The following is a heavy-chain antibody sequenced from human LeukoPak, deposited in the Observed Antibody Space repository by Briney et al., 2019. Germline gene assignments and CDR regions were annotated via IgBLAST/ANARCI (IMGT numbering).Heavy chain of an antibody. V-gene: IGHV4-39*01. Sequence: SETLSLTCTVSGGSISRSDFYWGWIRQPPGKGLEWIGSIYYSGSTYYNPSLKSPVTISVDTSKNQFSLKLTSVTAADTAVFYCVRHAALGPFDYWGQGTLVTVSS. CDR1: GGSISRSDFY. CDR2: IYYSGST. J-gene: IGHJ4*02. CDR3: VRHAALGPFDY. D-gene: IGHD7-27*01.